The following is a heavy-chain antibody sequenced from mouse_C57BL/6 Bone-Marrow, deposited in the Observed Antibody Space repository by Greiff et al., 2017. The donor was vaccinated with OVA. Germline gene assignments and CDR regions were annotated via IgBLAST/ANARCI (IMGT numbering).Heavy chain of an antibody. CDR1: GYTFTDYE. V-gene: IGHV1-15*01. Sequence: VKLVESGAELVRPGASVTLSCKASGYTFTDYEMHWVKQTPVHGLEWIGAIDPETGGTAYNQKFKGKAILTADKSSSTAYMELRSLTSEDSAVYYCTSYSNWGQGTTLTVSS. J-gene: IGHJ2*01. CDR3: TSYSN. D-gene: IGHD2-12*01. CDR2: IDPETGGT.